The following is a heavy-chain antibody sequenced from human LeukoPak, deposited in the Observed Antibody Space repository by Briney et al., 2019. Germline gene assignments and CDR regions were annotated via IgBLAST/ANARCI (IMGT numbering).Heavy chain of an antibody. V-gene: IGHV3-11*01. CDR3: TRHCSSTSCYHLAEYFQH. D-gene: IGHD2-2*01. CDR2: ISSSGSTI. CDR1: GFTFSDYY. J-gene: IGHJ1*01. Sequence: GGSLRLSCAASGFTFSDYYMSWIRQAPGKGLEWVSYISSSGSTIYYADSVKGRFTIPRDNAKNSLYLQMNSLKTEDTAVYYCTRHCSSTSCYHLAEYFQHWGQGTLVTVSS.